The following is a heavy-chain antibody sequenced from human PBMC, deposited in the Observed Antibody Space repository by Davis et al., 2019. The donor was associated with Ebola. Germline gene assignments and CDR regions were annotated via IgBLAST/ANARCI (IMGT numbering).Heavy chain of an antibody. CDR3: ARRDQNYYYAMDV. V-gene: IGHV5-10-1*01. Sequence: GESLKISCQSSGYSFLNYWISWVRHMPGRGLEWIGRIDPSDSYTDYSPSFQGHVSISADKSTNTAYLHWSSLQPSDTAMYYCARRDQNYYYAMDVWGQGTTVTVSS. CDR1: GYSFLNYW. CDR2: IDPSDSYT. J-gene: IGHJ6*02.